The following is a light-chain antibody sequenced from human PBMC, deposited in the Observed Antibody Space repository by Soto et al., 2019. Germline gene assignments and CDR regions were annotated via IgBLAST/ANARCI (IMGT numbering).Light chain of an antibody. J-gene: IGKJ1*01. CDR1: QDISGY. CDR3: QHPKWA. V-gene: IGKV1-9*01. Sequence: IQLTQSPSSLSASVGDRVTITCRASQDISGYVAWYRQRPGRAPQLLIYAASALQTGVPSRFSGSGSGTDFTLTITSLQPEDFGTYYCQHPKWAFGQGTTVEI. CDR2: AAS.